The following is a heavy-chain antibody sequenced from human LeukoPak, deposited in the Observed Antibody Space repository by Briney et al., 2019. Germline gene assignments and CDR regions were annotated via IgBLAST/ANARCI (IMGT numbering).Heavy chain of an antibody. Sequence: GESLRLSCAASGFTFDDHTMHWVRQAPGKGLVWVSRINSDGSSTTYADSVKGRFTISKDNAKNTLYLQMNSLRAEDTAVYYCARIRIAAGYFFDYWGQGTLVTVSS. V-gene: IGHV3-74*01. D-gene: IGHD6-13*01. CDR2: INSDGSST. CDR1: GFTFDDHT. CDR3: ARIRIAAGYFFDY. J-gene: IGHJ4*02.